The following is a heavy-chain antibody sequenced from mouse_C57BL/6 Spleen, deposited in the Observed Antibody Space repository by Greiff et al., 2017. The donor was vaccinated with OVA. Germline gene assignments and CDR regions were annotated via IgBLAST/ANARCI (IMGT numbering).Heavy chain of an antibody. CDR2: ISSGGSYT. Sequence: VQLQQSGGDLVKPGGSLKLSCAASGFTFSSYGMSWVRQTPDKRLEWVATISSGGSYTYYPDSVKGRFTISRDNAKNTLYLQMSSLKSEDTAMYYCARRVYYGDAMDYWGQGTSVTVSS. CDR1: GFTFSSYG. D-gene: IGHD2-1*01. CDR3: ARRVYYGDAMDY. V-gene: IGHV5-6*01. J-gene: IGHJ4*01.